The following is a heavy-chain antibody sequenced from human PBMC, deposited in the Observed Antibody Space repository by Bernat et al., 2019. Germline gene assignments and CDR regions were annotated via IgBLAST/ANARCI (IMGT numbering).Heavy chain of an antibody. CDR3: ARGPTYYYYYMDV. CDR1: GFTFSSYA. Sequence: QVQLVESGGGVVQPGRSLRLSCAASGFTFSSYAMHWVRQAPGKGLEWVAGISYDGSNKYYADSVKGRFTISRDNSKNTLYLQMNSLRAEDTAVYYCARGPTYYYYYMDVWGKGTTVTVSS. J-gene: IGHJ6*03. CDR2: ISYDGSNK. V-gene: IGHV3-30*01.